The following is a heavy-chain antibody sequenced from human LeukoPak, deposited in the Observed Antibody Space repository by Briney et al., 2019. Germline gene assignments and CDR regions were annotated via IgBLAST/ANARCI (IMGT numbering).Heavy chain of an antibody. CDR2: ISSSSSTI. V-gene: IGHV3-48*01. CDR1: GFTFSSYS. J-gene: IGHJ4*02. D-gene: IGHD3-10*01. Sequence: GGSLRLSCAASGFTFSSYSMNWVRQAPGKGLGWVSYISSSSSTIHYADSVRGRFTISRDNAKNSLFLQMNSLRAEDTAVYYCARGGHYYGSGSYYLDYWGQGNLVTVSS. CDR3: ARGGHYYGSGSYYLDY.